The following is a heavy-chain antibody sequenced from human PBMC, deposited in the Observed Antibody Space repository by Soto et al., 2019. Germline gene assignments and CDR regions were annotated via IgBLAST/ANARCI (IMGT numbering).Heavy chain of an antibody. J-gene: IGHJ6*03. CDR1: GYTFTSYD. CDR3: ARSPATYDFWSGYYSYYYYYMDV. CDR2: MNPNRGNT. V-gene: IGHV1-8*01. Sequence: QVQLVQSGAEVKKPGASVKVSCKASGYTFTSYDINWVRQATGQGLEWMGWMNPNRGNTGYAQKFQGRVTMTRNTSISTAYMELSSLRSEDTVVYYCARSPATYDFWSGYYSYYYYYMDVWGKGTTVTVSS. D-gene: IGHD3-3*01.